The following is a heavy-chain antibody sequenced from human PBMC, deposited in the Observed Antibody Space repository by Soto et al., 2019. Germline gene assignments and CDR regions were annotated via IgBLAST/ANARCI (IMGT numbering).Heavy chain of an antibody. Sequence: SETLSLTCAVYGGSFSGYYWSWIRQPPGKGLEWIGEINHSGSTNYNPTLKSRVTISVDTSKNQFSLKLSSVTAADTAVYYCARDWNDFYYFDYGGQGTLVTVSS. CDR2: INHSGST. D-gene: IGHD1-1*01. V-gene: IGHV4-34*01. CDR3: ARDWNDFYYFDY. CDR1: GGSFSGYY. J-gene: IGHJ4*02.